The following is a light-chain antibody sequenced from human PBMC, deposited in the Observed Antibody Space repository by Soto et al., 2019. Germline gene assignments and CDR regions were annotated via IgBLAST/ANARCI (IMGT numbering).Light chain of an antibody. V-gene: IGKV1-13*02. CDR2: DAS. CDR3: QQFNSYPYT. J-gene: IGKJ2*01. CDR1: QGISSA. Sequence: AIQLTQSPSSLSASVGDRVTITCRASQGISSALAWYQQKPGKAPKLLIYDASSFQSGVPSRFSGSGSGTDFTLTISSMKPEDFATYYCQQFNSYPYTFGQVTKLAIK.